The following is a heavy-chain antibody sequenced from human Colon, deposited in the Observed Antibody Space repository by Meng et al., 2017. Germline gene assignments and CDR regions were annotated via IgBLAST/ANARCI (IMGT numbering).Heavy chain of an antibody. J-gene: IGHJ4*02. V-gene: IGHV4-61*01. CDR1: GGSVSSGSYY. Sequence: QVRLWDSGPGLVRLSEPLSLTCTVSGGSVSSGSYYWSWIRQPPGKGLEWIGYIYYTGSTNYNPSLKSRVTISVDTSKNQFSLKLSSVTAADTAVYYCARGPLDYWGQGTLVTVSS. CDR3: ARGPLDY. CDR2: IYYTGST.